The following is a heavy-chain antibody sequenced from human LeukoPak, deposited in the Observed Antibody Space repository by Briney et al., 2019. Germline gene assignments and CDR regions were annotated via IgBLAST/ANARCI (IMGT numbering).Heavy chain of an antibody. D-gene: IGHD3-22*01. CDR1: GGSFSDYY. J-gene: IGHJ4*02. CDR3: ARGRYDSSGYGI. V-gene: IGHV4-34*01. Sequence: SETLSLTCAVYGGSFSDYYWSWIRQPPGKGLEWIGEINHSGSTNYNPSLKSRVTISVDTSKNQFSLKLSSVTAADTAVYYCARGRYDSSGYGIWGQGTLVTVSS. CDR2: INHSGST.